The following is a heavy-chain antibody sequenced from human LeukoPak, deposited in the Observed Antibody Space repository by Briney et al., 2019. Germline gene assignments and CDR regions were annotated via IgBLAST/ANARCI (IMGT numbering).Heavy chain of an antibody. CDR3: AKWGDYDVLTGYYVSDY. J-gene: IGHJ4*02. D-gene: IGHD3-9*01. CDR1: GFTFSNYA. CDR2: ITGGGGNT. Sequence: GGSLRLSCAASGFTFSNYAMSWVRQAPGKGLAWVSAITGGGGNTYYADSVKGRFTISRDNSKNTVFLQMNSLRAEDTAVYYCAKWGDYDVLTGYYVSDYWGQGTLVTVSS. V-gene: IGHV3-23*01.